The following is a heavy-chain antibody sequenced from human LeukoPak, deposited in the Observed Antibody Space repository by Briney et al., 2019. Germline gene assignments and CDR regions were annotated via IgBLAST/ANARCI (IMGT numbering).Heavy chain of an antibody. J-gene: IGHJ4*02. D-gene: IGHD2-2*01. V-gene: IGHV3-21*01. CDR2: ISSSSSYI. Sequence: GGSLRLSCAASGFTFSSYSMNWFRQAPGKGLEWVSSISSSSSYIYYADSVKGRFTISRDNAKNSLYLQMNSLRAEDTAVYYCARVAHRNCSSTSCYRRAVDYWGQGTLVTVSS. CDR3: ARVAHRNCSSTSCYRRAVDY. CDR1: GFTFSSYS.